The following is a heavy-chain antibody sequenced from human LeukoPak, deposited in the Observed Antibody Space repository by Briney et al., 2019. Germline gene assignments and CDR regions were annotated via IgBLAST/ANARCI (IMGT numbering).Heavy chain of an antibody. J-gene: IGHJ4*02. V-gene: IGHV4-61*01. CDR1: GGSISSSSYY. CDR3: ARERVVRGSYYYFDY. Sequence: PSETLSLTCAVSGGSISSSSYYWSWIRQPPGKGLEWIGYIYYSGSTNYNPSLKSRVTISVDTSKNQFSLKLSSVTAADTAVYYCARERVVRGSYYYFDYWGQGTPVTVSS. CDR2: IYYSGST. D-gene: IGHD1-26*01.